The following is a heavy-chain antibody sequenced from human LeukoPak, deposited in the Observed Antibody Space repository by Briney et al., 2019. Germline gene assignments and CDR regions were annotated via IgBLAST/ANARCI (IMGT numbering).Heavy chain of an antibody. V-gene: IGHV4-39*01. CDR3: ARRLEFFY. D-gene: IGHD3-16*01. Sequence: PSETLSLTCTVSGGSISSSSYYWGWIRQPPGKGLEWIGRIYYSGSTYYNPSLKSRVTISVDTSKNQFSLKLSSVTAADTSVYYCARRLEFFYWGQGTLVTVSS. CDR2: IYYSGST. CDR1: GGSISSSSYY. J-gene: IGHJ4*02.